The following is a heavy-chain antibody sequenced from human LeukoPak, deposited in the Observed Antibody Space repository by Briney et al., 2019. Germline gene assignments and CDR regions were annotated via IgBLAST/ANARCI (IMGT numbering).Heavy chain of an antibody. D-gene: IGHD3-10*01. J-gene: IGHJ6*03. Sequence: ASVKVSCKASGYTFTSYVISWVRQAPGQGLEWMGWISSYNANTNYAQKLQGRVTMTTDTSTSTVYMELRSLRSDDTAVYYCARGYGSGSYDYYYMDVWGKGTTVTVSS. V-gene: IGHV1-18*01. CDR1: GYTFTSYV. CDR3: ARGYGSGSYDYYYMDV. CDR2: ISSYNANT.